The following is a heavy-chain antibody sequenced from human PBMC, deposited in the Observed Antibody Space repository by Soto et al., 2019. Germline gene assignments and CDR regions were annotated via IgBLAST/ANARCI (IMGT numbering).Heavy chain of an antibody. Sequence: ASVKVSCKASGDTFTSYDINWVRQATGQGLEWMGWMNPNSGNTGYAQKFQGRVTMTRNTSISTAYMELSSLRSEDTAVYYCARGGNNYGDYYYYYYGMDVWGQGTTVTVS. V-gene: IGHV1-8*01. CDR1: GDTFTSYD. CDR3: ARGGNNYGDYYYYYYGMDV. D-gene: IGHD4-17*01. CDR2: MNPNSGNT. J-gene: IGHJ6*02.